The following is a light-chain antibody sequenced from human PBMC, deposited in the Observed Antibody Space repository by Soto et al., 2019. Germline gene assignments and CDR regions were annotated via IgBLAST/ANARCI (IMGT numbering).Light chain of an antibody. CDR3: QQSYNAPMYT. Sequence: IQMTQSPSSLSASVGDRVTITCRASRSITTYLNWYQQKPGKAPKLLISAASNLQSGVPSRLSGSGSGTDFTLTISSLQPEDFSSYYCQQSYNAPMYTFGQGTKLEI. V-gene: IGKV1-39*01. CDR1: RSITTY. CDR2: AAS. J-gene: IGKJ2*01.